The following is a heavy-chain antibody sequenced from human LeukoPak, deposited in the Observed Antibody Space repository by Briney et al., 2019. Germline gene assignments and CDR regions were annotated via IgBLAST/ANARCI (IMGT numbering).Heavy chain of an antibody. CDR3: ARDAGGGYSFAFDI. CDR2: TYYRSKWYN. Sequence: RSQTPSLTCAISGDSVSSISAAWNWIRQSPSRGPEWLGRTYYRSKWYNDYAVSVKSRITINPDTSKNQFSLQLNSVTPEDTAVYYCARDAGGGYSFAFDIWGQGTMVTVSS. CDR1: GDSVSSISAA. J-gene: IGHJ3*02. V-gene: IGHV6-1*01. D-gene: IGHD5-18*01.